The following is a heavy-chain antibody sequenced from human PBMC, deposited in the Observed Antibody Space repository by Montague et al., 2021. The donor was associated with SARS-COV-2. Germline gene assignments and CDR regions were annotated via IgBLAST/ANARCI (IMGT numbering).Heavy chain of an antibody. Sequence: SETLSLTCAVYGGSFSGYYWSWIRQPPGKGLEWIGEINHSGSINYNPSLKSRVTISVDTSKNQFSLKLSSVTAADTAVYYCARRGYSYYYYGMDVWGQGTTVTVSS. CDR2: INHSGSI. V-gene: IGHV4-34*01. CDR3: ARRGYSYYYYGMDV. CDR1: GGSFSGYY. D-gene: IGHD5-24*01. J-gene: IGHJ6*02.